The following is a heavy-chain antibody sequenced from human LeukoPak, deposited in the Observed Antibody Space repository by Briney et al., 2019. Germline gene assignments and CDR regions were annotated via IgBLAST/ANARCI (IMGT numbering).Heavy chain of an antibody. D-gene: IGHD1-14*01. CDR3: ARDRWPRGETTTIGPFDP. V-gene: IGHV3-21*01. Sequence: GGSLRLSCAASGFTFSSYNMNWVRQAPGKGLEWVSSISDRSGHIYYADSVKGRFTISRDNAKNSLSLQMSSLRVEDTAVYYCARDRWPRGETTTIGPFDPWGQGTLVIVSS. CDR1: GFTFSSYN. J-gene: IGHJ5*02. CDR2: ISDRSGHI.